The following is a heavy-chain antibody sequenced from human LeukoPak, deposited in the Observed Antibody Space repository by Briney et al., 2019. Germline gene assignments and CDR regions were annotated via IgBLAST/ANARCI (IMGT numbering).Heavy chain of an antibody. D-gene: IGHD6-19*01. J-gene: IGHJ4*02. V-gene: IGHV3-7*01. CDR3: AREVSGQYI. Sequence: GGSLRLSCAASGFTFSSYWMSWVRQAPGKGLEWVANIKQDGSEKYYVDSVKGRFTISRDNANNSLHLQMNSLGVEDTAVYYCAREVSGQYIWGQGTLVTVSS. CDR2: IKQDGSEK. CDR1: GFTFSSYW.